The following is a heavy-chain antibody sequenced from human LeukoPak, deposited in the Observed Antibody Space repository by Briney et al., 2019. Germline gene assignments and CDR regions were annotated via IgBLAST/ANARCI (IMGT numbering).Heavy chain of an antibody. CDR3: ARDLKQQLGIGWFDP. V-gene: IGHV4-34*01. CDR1: GGSFSGYY. D-gene: IGHD6-13*01. J-gene: IGHJ5*02. CDR2: INHSGST. Sequence: SETLSLTCAVYGGSFSGYYWSWIRQPPGKGLEWIGEINHSGSTNYNPSLKSRVTISVDTSKNQFSLKLSSVTAADTAVYYCARDLKQQLGIGWFDPWGQGTLVTVSS.